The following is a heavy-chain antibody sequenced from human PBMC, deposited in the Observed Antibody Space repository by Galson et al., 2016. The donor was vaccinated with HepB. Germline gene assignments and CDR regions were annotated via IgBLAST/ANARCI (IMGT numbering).Heavy chain of an antibody. Sequence: SLRLSCAASGFSFDRYGMHWVRQAPGKGLEWVAIISYDGSSKNYADSVKGRFTISRDNSKNMLYLQMYSLRAEETAVYFCAKDLVDYGDYDHYYYGMDVWGQGTTVTVSS. V-gene: IGHV3-30*18. CDR1: GFSFDRYG. CDR2: ISYDGSSK. CDR3: AKDLVDYGDYDHYYYGMDV. J-gene: IGHJ6*02. D-gene: IGHD4-17*01.